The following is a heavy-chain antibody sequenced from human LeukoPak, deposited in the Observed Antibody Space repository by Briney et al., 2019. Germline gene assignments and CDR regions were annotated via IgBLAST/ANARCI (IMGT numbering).Heavy chain of an antibody. CDR3: ARGRPHGNDY. CDR1: GFTFSSYW. J-gene: IGHJ4*02. CDR2: IASDGSST. Sequence: GGSLRLSCAASGFTFSSYWMIWVRQAPGKGLVWVSRIASDGSSTTYADSVKGRFSISRDNAKNTLYLQMNSLRVEDTAVYYCARGRPHGNDYWGQGTLVTVSS. V-gene: IGHV3-74*01. D-gene: IGHD4-23*01.